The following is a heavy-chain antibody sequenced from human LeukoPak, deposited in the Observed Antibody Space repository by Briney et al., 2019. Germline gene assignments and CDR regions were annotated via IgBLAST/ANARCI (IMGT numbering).Heavy chain of an antibody. Sequence: GESLKISCKGSGYSFTSYWIVWVRQMPGKGLEWMGIIYPGDSDTRYSPSFQGQVTISADKSISTAYLQWSSLKASDTAMYYCARLWDYYYDSSGYFDIWGQGTMVTVSS. V-gene: IGHV5-51*01. D-gene: IGHD3-22*01. J-gene: IGHJ3*02. CDR2: IYPGDSDT. CDR1: GYSFTSYW. CDR3: ARLWDYYYDSSGYFDI.